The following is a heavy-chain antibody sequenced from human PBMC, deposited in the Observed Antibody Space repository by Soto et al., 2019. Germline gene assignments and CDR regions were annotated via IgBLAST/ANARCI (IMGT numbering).Heavy chain of an antibody. J-gene: IGHJ6*02. CDR3: ARDLSCSSTSCSYYYYGMDV. CDR1: GYTFTSYY. V-gene: IGHV1-46*01. CDR2: INPSGGST. D-gene: IGHD2-2*01. Sequence: QVQLVQSGAGVKKPGASVKVSCKASGYTFTSYYMHWVRQAPGQGLEWMGIINPSGGSTSYAQKFQVSVSMTRDTSTSTVYMELSSLTSEDTAVYYCARDLSCSSTSCSYYYYGMDVWGQGTTVTVSS.